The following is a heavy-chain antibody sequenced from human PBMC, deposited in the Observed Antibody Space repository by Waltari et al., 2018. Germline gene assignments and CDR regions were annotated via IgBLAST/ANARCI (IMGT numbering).Heavy chain of an antibody. Sequence: QGHLVQSAAEVMKPGASVKISCKASGYTFTSHYMHWVRQVPGEGLAWMGRLKPRGSPAGYAEKFQGRVNITSDTSTSTVYMELITLPSADAAVYYCARLFRDGSNPGSLDYWGQGTLVTVSS. CDR2: LKPRGSPA. CDR1: GYTFTSHY. V-gene: IGHV1-46*01. D-gene: IGHD2-21*01. CDR3: ARLFRDGSNPGSLDY. J-gene: IGHJ4*02.